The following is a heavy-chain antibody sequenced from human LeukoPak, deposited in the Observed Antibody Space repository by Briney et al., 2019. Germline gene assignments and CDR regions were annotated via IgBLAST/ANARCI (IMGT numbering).Heavy chain of an antibody. CDR3: ARAGYSSSYHFDY. J-gene: IGHJ4*02. Sequence: PSETLSLTCAVYGGSFSGYCWSWIRQPPGKGLEWIGEINHSGSTNYNPSLKSRVTISVDTSKNQFSLKLSSVTAADTAVYYCARAGYSSSYHFDYWGQGTLVTVSS. D-gene: IGHD6-6*01. V-gene: IGHV4-34*01. CDR1: GGSFSGYC. CDR2: INHSGST.